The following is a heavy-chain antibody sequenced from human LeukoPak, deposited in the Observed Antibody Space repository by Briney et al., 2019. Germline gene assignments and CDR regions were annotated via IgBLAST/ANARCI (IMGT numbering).Heavy chain of an antibody. D-gene: IGHD3-10*01. CDR3: ASPNPTYYYAFDI. V-gene: IGHV4-4*09. J-gene: IGHJ3*02. Sequence: PSETLSLTCTVSGGSISSYYWSWIRQPPGKGLEWIGYIYTSGSTNYNPSLKSRVTISVDTSKNQFSLKLSSVTAADTAVYYCASPNPTYYYAFDIWGQGTMVTVSS. CDR2: IYTSGST. CDR1: GGSISSYY.